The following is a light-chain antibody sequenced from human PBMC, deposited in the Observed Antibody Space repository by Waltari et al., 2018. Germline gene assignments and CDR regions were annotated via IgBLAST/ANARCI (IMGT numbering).Light chain of an antibody. V-gene: IGLV3-21*02. CDR1: NIATKS. CDR3: QVWDTTADLAI. Sequence: SYVLTQPPSVSVAPGQTASITCGGNNIATKSVHWYQQKPGQAPVLVVYNDSDRPSGIPERFFGVNSGNTATLTISRVEAGDEADYSCQVWDTTADLAIFGGGTKLTVL. J-gene: IGLJ2*01. CDR2: NDS.